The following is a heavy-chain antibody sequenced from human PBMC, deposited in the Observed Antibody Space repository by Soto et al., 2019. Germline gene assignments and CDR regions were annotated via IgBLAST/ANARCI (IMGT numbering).Heavy chain of an antibody. V-gene: IGHV4-30-4*01. J-gene: IGHJ4*02. D-gene: IGHD3-22*01. CDR2: IYYSGTT. CDR3: ARTDSSGYYFVY. Sequence: SETLSLTCTVSGGSISSGDYYWSWIRQPPGKGLEWIGYIYYSGTTYYNPSLKSRITISVDTSKNQFSLNLSSVTAADTAVYYCARTDSSGYYFVYWGQGTLVTVSS. CDR1: GGSISSGDYY.